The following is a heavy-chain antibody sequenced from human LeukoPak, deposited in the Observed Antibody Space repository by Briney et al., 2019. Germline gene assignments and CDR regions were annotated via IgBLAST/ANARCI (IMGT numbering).Heavy chain of an antibody. Sequence: ASVKVSCKASGYTFTGYYMHWVRQAPGQGLEWMGWINPNSGGTNYAQKFQGRVTMTRDTSISTAYMELSRLRSDDTAVYYCARDHRVYGNYLPSYWGQGTLVTVSS. CDR1: GYTFTGYY. CDR2: INPNSGGT. V-gene: IGHV1-2*02. J-gene: IGHJ4*02. D-gene: IGHD4-11*01. CDR3: ARDHRVYGNYLPSY.